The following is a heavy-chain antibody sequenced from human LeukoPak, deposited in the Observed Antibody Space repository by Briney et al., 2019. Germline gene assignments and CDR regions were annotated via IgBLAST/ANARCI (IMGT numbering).Heavy chain of an antibody. Sequence: ASVKVSCKASGYTFTSYGISWVRQAPGQGLEWMGWISAYNGNTNYAQKLQGRVTMTTDTSTSTAYMELRSLRSDDTAVYYCARDPLGYYDSSGYYGSQARTAFDIWGQGTMVTVSS. D-gene: IGHD3-22*01. CDR1: GYTFTSYG. J-gene: IGHJ3*02. CDR2: ISAYNGNT. V-gene: IGHV1-18*01. CDR3: ARDPLGYYDSSGYYGSQARTAFDI.